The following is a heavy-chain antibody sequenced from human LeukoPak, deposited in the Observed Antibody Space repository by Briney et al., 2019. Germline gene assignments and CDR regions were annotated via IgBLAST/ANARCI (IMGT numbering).Heavy chain of an antibody. V-gene: IGHV1-46*01. Sequence: GASVKVSCKASGYTFTNYYTHWVRQAPGQGLEWMGLINPSGGSTSYAQKFQGRVTMTRDTSTSTVYMELSSLKSEDTAVYYCARVAFRQTVTNQLDYWGQGTLVTVSS. D-gene: IGHD1-14*01. CDR3: ARVAFRQTVTNQLDY. CDR2: INPSGGST. CDR1: GYTFTNYY. J-gene: IGHJ4*02.